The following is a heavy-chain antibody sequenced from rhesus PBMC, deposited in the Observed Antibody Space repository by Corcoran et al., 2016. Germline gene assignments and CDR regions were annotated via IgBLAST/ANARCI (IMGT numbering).Heavy chain of an antibody. J-gene: IGHJ6*01. CDR3: AVQAYTDRLIGLDS. D-gene: IGHD2-39*02. V-gene: IGHV4-143*01. CDR1: GGSISGNHN. Sequence: QVQLQESGPGLVKPSETLSLTCTVSGGSISGNHNWNWIRQAPGTGLDWIGAVYGMSANNNTNPTLQSRVTIPEHQTKNRFSLRLVCVTAADTAVYYCAVQAYTDRLIGLDSWGQGVVVTVSS. CDR2: VYGMSANN.